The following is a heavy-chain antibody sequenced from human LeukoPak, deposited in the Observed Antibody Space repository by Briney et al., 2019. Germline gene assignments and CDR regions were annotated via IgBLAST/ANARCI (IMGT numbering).Heavy chain of an antibody. CDR2: ISSSSSYI. CDR3: ARLITAYGNFDY. D-gene: IGHD3-22*01. CDR1: GFTFSSSS. J-gene: IGHJ4*02. Sequence: GGSLRLSCAASGFTFSSSSMTWVRQAPGKGLEWVSSISSSSSYIYYADSVKGRFTISRDNAKNSLYLQMNSLRAEDTAVYYCARLITAYGNFDYWGQGTLVTVSS. V-gene: IGHV3-21*01.